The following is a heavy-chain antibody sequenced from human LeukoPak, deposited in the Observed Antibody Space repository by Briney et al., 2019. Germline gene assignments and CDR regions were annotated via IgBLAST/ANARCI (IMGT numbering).Heavy chain of an antibody. Sequence: AAVKVSCKASGYTFTSYDINWVRQATGQGLEWMGWMNPNSGNTGYAQKFQGRVTITRNTSISTAYMELSSLRSEDTAVYYCARGGDYYGSGSPMALFYYYYYYMDVWGKGTTVNVSS. CDR1: GYTFTSYD. CDR3: ARGGDYYGSGSPMALFYYYYYYMDV. D-gene: IGHD3-10*01. J-gene: IGHJ6*03. CDR2: MNPNSGNT. V-gene: IGHV1-8*03.